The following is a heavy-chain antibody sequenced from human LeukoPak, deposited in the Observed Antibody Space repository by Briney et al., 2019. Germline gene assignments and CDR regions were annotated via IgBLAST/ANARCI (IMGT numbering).Heavy chain of an antibody. J-gene: IGHJ4*02. D-gene: IGHD3-22*01. CDR3: ARDLGFSSGYPLGVFDY. V-gene: IGHV4-39*07. CDR1: GGSISSSSYY. Sequence: SETLSLTCTVSGGSISSSSYYWGWIRQPPGKGLEWIGSIYYSGSTYYNPSLKSRVTISVDTSKNQFSLKLSSVTAADTAVYYCARDLGFSSGYPLGVFDYWGQGTLVTVSS. CDR2: IYYSGST.